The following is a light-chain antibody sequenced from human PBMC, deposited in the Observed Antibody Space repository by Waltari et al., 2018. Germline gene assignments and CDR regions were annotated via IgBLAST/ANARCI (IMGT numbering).Light chain of an antibody. Sequence: IVLTQSPATLSLSPGDTATLSCRASQSIGSYLAWYQQKPGQPPRLPIYDASNRAKGVPARCRGSGSGTDITLTISSLEAEDFAVYYCQQRSNWTPHTFGQGARLEIK. CDR1: QSIGSY. V-gene: IGKV3-11*01. J-gene: IGKJ2*01. CDR3: QQRSNWTPHT. CDR2: DAS.